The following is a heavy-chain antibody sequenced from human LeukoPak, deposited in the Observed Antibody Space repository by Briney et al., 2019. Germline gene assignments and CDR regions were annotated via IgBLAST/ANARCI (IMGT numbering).Heavy chain of an antibody. J-gene: IGHJ4*02. CDR1: GGSFSGYY. V-gene: IGHV4-34*01. Sequence: SETLSLTCAVYGGSFSGYYWSWIRQPPGKGLEWIGEINHSGSTNYYPSLKSRVTISADTSKNQFSLKLSSVTAADTAVYYCARPNYYDFWSGYTQDLYYFDYWGQGTLVTVSS. D-gene: IGHD3-3*01. CDR3: ARPNYYDFWSGYTQDLYYFDY. CDR2: INHSGST.